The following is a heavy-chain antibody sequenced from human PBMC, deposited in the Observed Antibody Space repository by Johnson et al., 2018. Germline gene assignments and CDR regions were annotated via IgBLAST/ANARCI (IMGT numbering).Heavy chain of an antibody. J-gene: IGHJ6*03. D-gene: IGHD4-17*01. V-gene: IGHV3-21*01. Sequence: VQLVESGGGLVKPGGSLRLSCAASGFTFSSYSMNWVRQAPGKGLEWVSSISSSIRYIYYAASVQVRFTISRDNANNSLYLQMTSLRAEATAVYYWASDASYDYGDYVLSYYYYMDVWGKGTTVTVSS. CDR3: ASDASYDYGDYVLSYYYYMDV. CDR1: GFTFSSYS. CDR2: ISSSIRYI.